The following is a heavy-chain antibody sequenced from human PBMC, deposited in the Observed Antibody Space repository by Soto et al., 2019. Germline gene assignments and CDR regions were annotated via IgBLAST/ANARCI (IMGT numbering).Heavy chain of an antibody. Sequence: ASVKVSCQASGYTFTRYGIHWVGQAAGQRREWMGWINAANGDTKYSPKFQGRVTITRDTSASTAYMELSSLRSEDTAVYYCVRMHESPTRNDSFHSWGQGTLVSVSS. CDR3: VRMHESPTRNDSFHS. CDR2: INAANGDT. J-gene: IGHJ5*01. D-gene: IGHD1-1*01. V-gene: IGHV1-3*01. CDR1: GYTFTRYG.